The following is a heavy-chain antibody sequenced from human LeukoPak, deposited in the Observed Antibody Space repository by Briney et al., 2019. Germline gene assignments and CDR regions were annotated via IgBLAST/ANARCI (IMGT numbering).Heavy chain of an antibody. J-gene: IGHJ3*02. CDR1: GYTFTGYY. CDR3: ARRPPGIAAAGTGNDAFDI. Sequence: ASVKVSCKASGYTFTGYYMHWVRQAPGQGLEWMGRINPNSGGTNYAQKFQRRVTMTRDTSISTAYMELSRLRSDDTAVYYCARRPPGIAAAGTGNDAFDIWGQGTMVTVSS. D-gene: IGHD6-13*01. CDR2: INPNSGGT. V-gene: IGHV1-2*06.